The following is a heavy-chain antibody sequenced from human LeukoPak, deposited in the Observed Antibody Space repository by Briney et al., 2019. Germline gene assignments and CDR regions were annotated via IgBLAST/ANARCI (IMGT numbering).Heavy chain of an antibody. V-gene: IGHV1-3*01. J-gene: IGHJ4*02. D-gene: IGHD4-17*01. CDR3: ARAGWTSTVTTYYLDF. CDR2: INAGNGKT. CDR1: GYIFTDYA. Sequence: ASVKVSCKASGYIFTDYAIQWVRQAPGQGLEWMGWINAGNGKTKYSQKFQGRVTITRDTSASTAYMELSGLRSDDTAVYYCARAGWTSTVTTYYLDFWGQGTLVTVSS.